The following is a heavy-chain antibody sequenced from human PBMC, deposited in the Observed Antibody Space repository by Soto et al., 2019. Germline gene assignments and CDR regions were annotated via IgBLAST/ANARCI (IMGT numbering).Heavy chain of an antibody. Sequence: SETLSLTCTVSGCSISSSSYYWGWIRQPPGKGLEWIGSIYYSGSTYYNPSLKSRVTISVDTSKNQFSLKLSSVTAADTAVYYCASQTYYYDSSGYEVIDYWGQGTLVTVSS. CDR1: GCSISSSSYY. D-gene: IGHD3-22*01. V-gene: IGHV4-39*01. J-gene: IGHJ4*02. CDR2: IYYSGST. CDR3: ASQTYYYDSSGYEVIDY.